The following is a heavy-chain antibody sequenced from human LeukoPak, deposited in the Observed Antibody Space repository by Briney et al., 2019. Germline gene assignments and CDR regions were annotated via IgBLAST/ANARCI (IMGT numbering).Heavy chain of an antibody. CDR2: IDYSGGSS. Sequence: GGSLRLSCTVSGFTLSSYEMSWIRQAPGKGLEWVSSIDYSGGSSYYADSVKGRFTISRDDSKNTLYLQMNSLRAEDTAVYYCALSIAVAGTGGGWFDYWGQGTLVTVSS. CDR3: ALSIAVAGTGGGWFDY. V-gene: IGHV3-23*01. CDR1: GFTLSSYE. D-gene: IGHD6-19*01. J-gene: IGHJ4*02.